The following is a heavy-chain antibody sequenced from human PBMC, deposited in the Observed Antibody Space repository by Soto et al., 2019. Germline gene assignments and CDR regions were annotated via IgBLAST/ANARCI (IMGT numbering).Heavy chain of an antibody. CDR3: AREVQVHTPAFVY. CDR2: ISPMFGAA. Sequence: QVQLVQSGAEMKKPGSSVKVSYQSSGDTFNTYAMNWVRQAPGQGPEWMGDISPMFGAANYAPKFQGRVTITADESTGTSYMQLSSLTSEDTALYFCAREVQVHTPAFVYWGQGTLVTVSS. V-gene: IGHV1-69*19. J-gene: IGHJ4*02. D-gene: IGHD3-10*01. CDR1: GDTFNTYA.